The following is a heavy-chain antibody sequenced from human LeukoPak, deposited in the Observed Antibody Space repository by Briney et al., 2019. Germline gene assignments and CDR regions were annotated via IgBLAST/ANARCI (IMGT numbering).Heavy chain of an antibody. CDR2: ISAYNGNT. Sequence: ASVTVSCTASGYTFTSYGISWVRQAPGQGLEWMGWISAYNGNTNYAQKLQGRVTMTTDTSTSTAYMELRSLRSDDTAVYYCARAPVYYYDSSGYYYHYWGQGTLVTVSS. V-gene: IGHV1-18*01. CDR1: GYTFTSYG. CDR3: ARAPVYYYDSSGYYYHY. D-gene: IGHD3-22*01. J-gene: IGHJ4*02.